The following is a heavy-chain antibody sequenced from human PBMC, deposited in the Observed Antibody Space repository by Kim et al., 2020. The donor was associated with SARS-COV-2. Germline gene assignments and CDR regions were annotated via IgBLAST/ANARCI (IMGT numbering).Heavy chain of an antibody. V-gene: IGHV3-33*01. CDR1: GFTFSSYG. CDR3: ARGPLTIFGDSYYYYYGMDV. Sequence: GGSLRLSCAASGFTFSSYGMHWVRQAPGKGLEWVAVIWYDGSNKYYADSVKGRFTISRDNSKNTPYLQMNSLRAEDTAVYYCARGPLTIFGDSYYYYYGMDVWGQGTTVTVSS. J-gene: IGHJ6*02. CDR2: IWYDGSNK. D-gene: IGHD3-3*01.